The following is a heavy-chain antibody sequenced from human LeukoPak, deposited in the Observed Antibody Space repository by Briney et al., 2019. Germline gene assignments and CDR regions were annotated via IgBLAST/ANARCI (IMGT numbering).Heavy chain of an antibody. CDR3: ASEGMGISGWYDY. V-gene: IGHV1-46*01. D-gene: IGHD6-19*01. CDR1: GYTFTSYY. J-gene: IGHJ4*02. CDR2: INPSGGST. Sequence: ASVKVSCRASGYTFTSYYMHWVRQAPGQGLEWMGIINPSGGSTSYAQKFQGRVTMTRDMSTSTVYMELSSLRSEDTAVYYCASEGMGISGWYDYWGQGTLVTVSS.